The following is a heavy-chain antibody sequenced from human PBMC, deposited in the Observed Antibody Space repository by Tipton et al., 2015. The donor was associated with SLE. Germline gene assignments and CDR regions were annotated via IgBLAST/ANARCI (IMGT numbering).Heavy chain of an antibody. Sequence: TLSLTCAVSGYSISSGYYWGWIRQPPGKGLEWIGSIYHSGSTYYNPSLKSRVTVSVDTSKNQFSLKLSSVTAADTAVYYCARDLSKSDAFDIWGQGTMVTVSS. CDR1: GYSISSGYY. CDR3: ARDLSKSDAFDI. J-gene: IGHJ3*02. V-gene: IGHV4-38-2*02. CDR2: IYHSGST.